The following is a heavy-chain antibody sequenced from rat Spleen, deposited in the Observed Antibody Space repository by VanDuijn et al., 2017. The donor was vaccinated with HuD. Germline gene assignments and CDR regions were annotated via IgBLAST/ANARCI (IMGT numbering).Heavy chain of an antibody. CDR3: ARGTYFRH. Sequence: EVQLVESGGGLVQPGRSLKLSCVTSGFTFNYYWMTWIRQVPGKGLEWVASITNASGRTYYPDSVKGRFTVSRDTAQNILYLQMNNLRSEDTATYYCARGTYFRHWGQGVMVTVSS. V-gene: IGHV5-31*01. J-gene: IGHJ2*01. CDR2: ITNASGRT. CDR1: GFTFNYYW. D-gene: IGHD4-6*01.